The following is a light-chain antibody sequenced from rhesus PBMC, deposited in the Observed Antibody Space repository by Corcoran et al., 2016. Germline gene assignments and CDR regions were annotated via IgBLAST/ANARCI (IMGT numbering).Light chain of an antibody. CDR2: YAS. CDR3: QQQHSYPLT. CDR1: QGIRNY. J-gene: IGKJ4*01. Sequence: DIQMTQSPSSLSASVGDTVTITCRASQGIRNYLVWYQQNPGKAPKPLIYYASNLENGVPSRFSGSGSGTDFTLTISSLQAEDFAIYYCQQQHSYPLTFGGGTKVELK. V-gene: IGKV1S14*01.